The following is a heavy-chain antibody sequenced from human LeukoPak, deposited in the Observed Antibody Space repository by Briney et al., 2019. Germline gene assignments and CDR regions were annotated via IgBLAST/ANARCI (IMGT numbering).Heavy chain of an antibody. CDR3: ARQLLPSSGWWGSPFDY. D-gene: IGHD6-19*01. J-gene: IGHJ4*02. V-gene: IGHV4-30-4*08. CDR1: GGSISSGDYY. CDR2: IYYSGST. Sequence: SETLSLTCTISGGSISSGDYYWSRIRQPPGKGLEWIGYIYYSGSTSYNPSLKSRVIISIDTSKNQFSLKVTSVTAADTAVYYCARQLLPSSGWWGSPFDYWGQGNLSSSPQ.